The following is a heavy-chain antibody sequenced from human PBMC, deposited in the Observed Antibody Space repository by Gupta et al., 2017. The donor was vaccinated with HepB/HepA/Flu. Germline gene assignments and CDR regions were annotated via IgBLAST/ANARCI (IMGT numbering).Heavy chain of an antibody. Sequence: VQLVDSGGNLVHPGGSLTLSCAASRFIFSNFYMTWARQAPGKGLEWVAIITPDGRDKDYVDSVRGRFTISRDNAKNSLSLQMNSLTTEDTAIYYCVLGAGDSWGQGTVVTVSS. CDR2: ITPDGRDK. V-gene: IGHV3-7*01. J-gene: IGHJ4*02. CDR3: VLGAGDS. CDR1: RFIFSNFY. D-gene: IGHD2-21*01.